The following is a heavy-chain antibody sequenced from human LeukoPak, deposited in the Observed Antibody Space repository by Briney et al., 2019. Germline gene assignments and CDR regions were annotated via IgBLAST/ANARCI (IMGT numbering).Heavy chain of an antibody. V-gene: IGHV3-30*18. J-gene: IGHJ4*02. CDR1: GFTFSSYG. CDR3: AKDGRFGELSLDY. Sequence: GRSLRLSCAASGFTFSSYGMHWVRQAPGKGLEWVAVISYDGSNKYYADSVKGRFTISRDNSKNTLYLQMNSLRAEDTAVYYCAKDGRFGELSLDYWGQGTLVTVSS. D-gene: IGHD3-10*01. CDR2: ISYDGSNK.